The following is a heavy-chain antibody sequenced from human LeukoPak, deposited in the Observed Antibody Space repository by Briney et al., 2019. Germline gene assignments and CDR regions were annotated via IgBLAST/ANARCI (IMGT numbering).Heavy chain of an antibody. CDR3: AKGGGYDNFGYFDY. D-gene: IGHD5-12*01. CDR1: GFTFDDYT. V-gene: IGHV3-43*01. CDR2: LSWDGGST. Sequence: GGSLRLSCAASGFTFDDYTMHWVRQAPGKGLEWVSLLSWDGGSTYYADSVKGRFTISRDNSKNSLYLQMNSLRTEDTALYYCAKGGGYDNFGYFDYWGQGTLVTVSS. J-gene: IGHJ4*02.